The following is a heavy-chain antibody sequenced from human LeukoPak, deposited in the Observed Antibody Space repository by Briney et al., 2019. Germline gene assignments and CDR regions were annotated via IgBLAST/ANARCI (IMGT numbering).Heavy chain of an antibody. CDR3: ARDREQWLVPLDY. Sequence: ASVKVSCKASGYTFTGYYMHWVRQAPGQGLEWMGWISAYNGNTNYAQKLQGRVTMTTDTSTSTAYMELRSLRSDDTAVYYCARDREQWLVPLDYWGQGTLVTVSS. D-gene: IGHD6-19*01. V-gene: IGHV1-18*04. CDR2: ISAYNGNT. CDR1: GYTFTGYY. J-gene: IGHJ4*02.